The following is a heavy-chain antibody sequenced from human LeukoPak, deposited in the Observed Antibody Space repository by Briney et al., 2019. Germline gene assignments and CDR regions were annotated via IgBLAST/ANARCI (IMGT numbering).Heavy chain of an antibody. CDR3: ARDHGITMVRGVIRDGGEVDY. CDR2: ISSSSSYI. Sequence: GGSLRLSCAASGFTFSSYSMNWVRQAPGKGLEWVSSISSSSSYIYYADSVKGRFTISRDNAKNSLYLQMNSLRAEDTAVYYCARDHGITMVRGVIRDGGEVDYWGQGTLVTVSS. CDR1: GFTFSSYS. J-gene: IGHJ4*02. V-gene: IGHV3-21*01. D-gene: IGHD3-10*01.